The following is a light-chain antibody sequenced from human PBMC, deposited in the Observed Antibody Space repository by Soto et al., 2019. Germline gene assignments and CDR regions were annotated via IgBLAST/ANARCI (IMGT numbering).Light chain of an antibody. CDR3: QQYGSSPTWT. CDR2: GAS. V-gene: IGKV3-20*01. Sequence: ESVLTQSPGTLSLSPGERATVSCRASQSVSNNYLAWYRQKPGQAPRLLIYGASTRATGIPDRFSGSGSGTDFTLTISRLEPEDSAVYFCQQYGSSPTWTFGQGTKVEIK. CDR1: QSVSNNY. J-gene: IGKJ1*01.